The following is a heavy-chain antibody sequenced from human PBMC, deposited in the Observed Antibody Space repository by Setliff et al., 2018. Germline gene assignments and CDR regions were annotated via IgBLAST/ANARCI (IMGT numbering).Heavy chain of an antibody. V-gene: IGHV4-34*08. CDR2: ITHTGTTGST. CDR3: AGSTVTQVDY. D-gene: IGHD4-17*01. Sequence: SETLSLTCAASGGTFTYYYWTWIRQSPAKGLEWIGEITHTGTTGSTKYNPSLKSRVTMSIDTSKNQFSLMVTSVTAADTAVYYCAGSTVTQVDYWGQGTLVTVSS. CDR1: GGTFTYYY. J-gene: IGHJ4*02.